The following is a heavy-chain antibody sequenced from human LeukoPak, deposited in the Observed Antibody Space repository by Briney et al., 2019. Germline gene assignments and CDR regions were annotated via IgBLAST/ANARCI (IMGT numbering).Heavy chain of an antibody. D-gene: IGHD3-9*01. Sequence: SETLSLTCTVSGASISDYSWSWIRQPPGKGLEWVGYIYYTGSTNYNPSLKSRVTMSVDTSKNQISLKLSSVTAADSAVYYCVRRVRYFGQNDYWGQGTLVTVSS. CDR1: GASISDYS. V-gene: IGHV4-59*08. CDR3: VRRVRYFGQNDY. CDR2: IYYTGST. J-gene: IGHJ4*02.